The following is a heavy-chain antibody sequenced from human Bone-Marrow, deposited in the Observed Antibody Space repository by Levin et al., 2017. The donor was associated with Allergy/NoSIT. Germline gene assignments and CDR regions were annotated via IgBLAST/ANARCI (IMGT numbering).Heavy chain of an antibody. D-gene: IGHD3-10*01. J-gene: IGHJ6*03. V-gene: IGHV4-34*01. CDR2: INHSGST. CDR1: GGSFSGYY. CDR3: ARGRGDYYYMDV. Sequence: SETLSLTCAVYGGSFSGYYWSWIRQPPGKGLEWIGEINHSGSTNYNPSLKSRVTISVDTSKNQFSLKLSSVTAADTAVYYCARGRGDYYYMDVWGKGTTVTVSS.